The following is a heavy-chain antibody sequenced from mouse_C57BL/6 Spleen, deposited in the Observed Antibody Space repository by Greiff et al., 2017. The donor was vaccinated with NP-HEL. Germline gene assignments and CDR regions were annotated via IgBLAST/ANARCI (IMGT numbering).Heavy chain of an antibody. CDR1: GFTFSSYT. J-gene: IGHJ4*01. CDR2: ISGGGGNT. Sequence: EVQLQQSGGGLVKPGGSLKLSCAASGFTFSSYTMSWVRQTPEKRLEWVATISGGGGNTYYPDSVKGRFTISRDNAKNTLYLQMSSLRSEDTALYYCARLTGTKAMDYWGQGTSVTVSS. D-gene: IGHD4-1*01. CDR3: ARLTGTKAMDY. V-gene: IGHV5-9*04.